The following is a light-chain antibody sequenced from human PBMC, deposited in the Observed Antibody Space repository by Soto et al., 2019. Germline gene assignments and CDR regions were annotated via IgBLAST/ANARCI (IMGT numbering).Light chain of an antibody. V-gene: IGKV3-11*01. CDR1: QSVSSY. CDR2: DAS. Sequence: EIVLTQSPATLSLSPGERATLSCRASQSVSSYLAWCQQKPGQAPRLLIYDASNRATGIPARFSGSGSGTDFTLTISSLEPEDFAVYYCQQRSNWPLTFGGGTKV. J-gene: IGKJ4*01. CDR3: QQRSNWPLT.